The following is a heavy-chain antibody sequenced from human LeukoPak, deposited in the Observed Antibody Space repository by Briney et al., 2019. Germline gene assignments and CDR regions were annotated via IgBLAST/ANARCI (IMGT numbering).Heavy chain of an antibody. CDR1: GGSISSYY. Sequence: SETLSLTCAVSGGSISSYYWSWVRQPPGEGLEWIGYIYYSGSTNYNPSLKSRVTISVDTSKTQFSLKLSFVTAADTAVYYCARRKGRVAAAGVANWFDPWAQGTLVTVSS. J-gene: IGHJ5*02. D-gene: IGHD6-13*01. CDR3: ARRKGRVAAAGVANWFDP. V-gene: IGHV4-59*08. CDR2: IYYSGST.